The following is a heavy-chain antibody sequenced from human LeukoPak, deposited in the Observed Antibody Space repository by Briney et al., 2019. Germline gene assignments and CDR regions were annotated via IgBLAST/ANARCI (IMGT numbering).Heavy chain of an antibody. Sequence: GESLKISCKGSGYSFSNYWIAWVRQMPGKGLEWMGIIYPGDSDTTYSPSFQGQVTISADKSISTAYLQWSSLKASDTAMYYCARRDYYDSSGYPYWGQGTLVTVSS. CDR3: ARRDYYDSSGYPY. CDR1: GYSFSNYW. D-gene: IGHD3-22*01. CDR2: IYPGDSDT. J-gene: IGHJ4*02. V-gene: IGHV5-51*01.